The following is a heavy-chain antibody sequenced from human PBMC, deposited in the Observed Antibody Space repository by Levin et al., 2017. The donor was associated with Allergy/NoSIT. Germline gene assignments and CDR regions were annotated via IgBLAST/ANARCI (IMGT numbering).Heavy chain of an antibody. D-gene: IGHD4-17*01. V-gene: IGHV4-30-4*01. CDR2: ISYSTYT. J-gene: IGHJ3*02. Sequence: SETLSLTCTVSGGSISSGDSYWSWIRQPPGKGLEWIGYISYSTYTYYNPSLYSRLTISLDTSKNQFSLKLSSVTAADTAVYYCASDYELDDAFDIWGQGTMVTVSS. CDR1: GGSISSGDSY. CDR3: ASDYELDDAFDI.